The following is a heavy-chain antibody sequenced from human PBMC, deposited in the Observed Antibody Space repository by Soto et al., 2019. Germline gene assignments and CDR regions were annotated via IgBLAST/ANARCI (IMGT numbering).Heavy chain of an antibody. CDR3: ATVCRICSGSNSLY. J-gene: IGHJ4*02. Sequence: EVQLVESGGALVQPGGSPRLSCAASGFTFSNYAMNWVRQAPGKGLEWVSYISTGDSPIYYADSVKGRFTISRDNAKKSLYLQMIILRAEDTAVYYCATVCRICSGSNSLYWGRGTLVTVSS. CDR2: ISTGDSPI. V-gene: IGHV3-48*01. D-gene: IGHD2-15*01. CDR1: GFTFSNYA.